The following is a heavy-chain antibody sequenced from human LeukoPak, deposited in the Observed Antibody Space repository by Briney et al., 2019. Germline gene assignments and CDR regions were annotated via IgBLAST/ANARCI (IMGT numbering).Heavy chain of an antibody. D-gene: IGHD4-17*01. Sequence: SETLSLTCAVSGGSISSGGYSWSWIRQPPGKGLEWIGYIYHSGSTYYNPSLKSRVTISVDRSKNQFSLKLSSVTAADTAVYYCARDLVTVTKGFDIWGQGTMVSVSS. V-gene: IGHV4-30-2*01. CDR3: ARDLVTVTKGFDI. CDR2: IYHSGST. J-gene: IGHJ3*02. CDR1: GGSISSGGYS.